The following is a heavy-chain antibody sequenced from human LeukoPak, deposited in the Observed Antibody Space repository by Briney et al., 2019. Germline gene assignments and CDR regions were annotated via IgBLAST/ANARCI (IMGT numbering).Heavy chain of an antibody. V-gene: IGHV3-7*01. Sequence: SGGSLRLSCAASGFTFSSYWMSWVRQAPGKGLEWVANIKQDGSEEYYVDSVKGRFTISRDNAKNSQYLQMNGLRVEDTAVYYCARGDSSRLTSQYFRHWGQGTLVIVSS. D-gene: IGHD6-13*01. CDR1: GFTFSSYW. CDR3: ARGDSSRLTSQYFRH. CDR2: IKQDGSEE. J-gene: IGHJ1*01.